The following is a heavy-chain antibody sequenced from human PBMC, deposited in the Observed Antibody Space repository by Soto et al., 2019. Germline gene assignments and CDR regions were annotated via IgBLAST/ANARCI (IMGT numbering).Heavy chain of an antibody. CDR3: AHRRVVPAKGNNWFDA. J-gene: IGHJ5*02. D-gene: IGHD2-15*01. CDR2: IYWDDDK. Sequence: QITLKESGPTLVKPTQTLTLTCTFSGFSLSTSGVGVGWIRQPPGKALEWLAFIYWDDDKRSTPSLKSRLTNTKDTSKNQVVLTMTNMDPVDTAAYYCAHRRVVPAKGNNWFDAWGQGTLVIVSS. CDR1: GFSLSTSGVG. V-gene: IGHV2-5*02.